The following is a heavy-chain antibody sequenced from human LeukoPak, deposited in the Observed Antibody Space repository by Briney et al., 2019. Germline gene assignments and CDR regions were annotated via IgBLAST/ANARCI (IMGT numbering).Heavy chain of an antibody. CDR2: INPNSGGT. CDR1: GYTFTSYD. V-gene: IGHV1-2*02. CDR3: ARDSRSWFDP. D-gene: IGHD6-13*01. J-gene: IGHJ5*02. Sequence: RWASVKVSCKASGYTFTSYDINWVRQATGQGLEWMGWINPNSGGTNYAQKFQGRVTMTRDTSISTAYMELSRLRSDDTAVYYCARDSRSWFDPWGQRTLVTVSS.